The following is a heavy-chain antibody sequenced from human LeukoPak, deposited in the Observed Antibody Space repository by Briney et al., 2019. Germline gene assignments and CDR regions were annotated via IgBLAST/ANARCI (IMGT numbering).Heavy chain of an antibody. Sequence: PSETLSLTCTVSGGSISSYYWSWIRQPAGKGLEWIGRIYTSGSTNYNPSLKSRVTMSVDTSKNQFSLKLSSVTAADTAVYYCARAYYESSHYYMDVWGKGTTVTVSS. CDR1: GGSISSYY. J-gene: IGHJ6*03. CDR3: ARAYYESSHYYMDV. CDR2: IYTSGST. V-gene: IGHV4-4*07. D-gene: IGHD3-16*01.